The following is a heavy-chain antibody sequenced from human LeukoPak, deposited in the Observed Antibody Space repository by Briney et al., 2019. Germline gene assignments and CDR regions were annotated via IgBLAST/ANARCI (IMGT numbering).Heavy chain of an antibody. CDR1: GGSIISTSFY. D-gene: IGHD3-22*01. J-gene: IGHJ5*02. V-gene: IGHV4-39*01. CDR3: ARLYYDSRGYYWFDR. CDR2: IYHSGST. Sequence: SETLSLTCTVSGGSIISTSFYWGWIRQPPGKGLAWLGRIYHSGSTYDNPSPKSRVTISVDRSKNQFFLKLSSVTAADTAVYYCARLYYDSRGYYWFDRWGQGTLVTVA.